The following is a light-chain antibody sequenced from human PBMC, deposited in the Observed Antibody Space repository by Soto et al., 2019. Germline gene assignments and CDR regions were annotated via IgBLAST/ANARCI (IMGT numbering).Light chain of an antibody. CDR1: SSNIGSNT. J-gene: IGLJ2*01. CDR3: AAWDDSRNGVV. Sequence: QSVLTQPPSASGTTGQRVTISCSGSSSNIGSNTVNWYQQLPGTAPKLLIYSNNQRPSGVPDRFSGSKSGTSASLAISGLQSEDEADYYCAAWDDSRNGVVFGGGTKLTVL. CDR2: SNN. V-gene: IGLV1-44*01.